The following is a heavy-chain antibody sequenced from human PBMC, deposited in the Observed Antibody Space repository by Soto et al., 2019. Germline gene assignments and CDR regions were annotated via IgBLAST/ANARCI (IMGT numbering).Heavy chain of an antibody. Sequence: GESLKISCKGSGYSFTSYWISWVRQMTGKGLEWMGRIDPSDSYTNYSPSFQGHVTISADKSISTAYLQWSSLKASDTAMYYCARGGALSSTSCLYWGQGTLVTVSS. J-gene: IGHJ4*02. CDR3: ARGGALSSTSCLY. CDR2: IDPSDSYT. D-gene: IGHD2-2*01. CDR1: GYSFTSYW. V-gene: IGHV5-10-1*01.